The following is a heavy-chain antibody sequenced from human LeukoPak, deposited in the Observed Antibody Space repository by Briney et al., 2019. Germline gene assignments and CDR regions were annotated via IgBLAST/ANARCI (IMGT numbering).Heavy chain of an antibody. CDR3: ASTSSIAVAGGYWYFDL. V-gene: IGHV4-59*01. D-gene: IGHD6-19*01. CDR2: IYYSGST. CDR1: GGSISSYY. Sequence: SETLSLTCTVSGGSISSYYWSWIRQPPGKGLEWIGYIYYSGSTNYNPSLKSRVTISVDTSKNQFSLKLSSVTAADTAVYYCASTSSIAVAGGYWYFDLWGRGTLVTVSS. J-gene: IGHJ2*01.